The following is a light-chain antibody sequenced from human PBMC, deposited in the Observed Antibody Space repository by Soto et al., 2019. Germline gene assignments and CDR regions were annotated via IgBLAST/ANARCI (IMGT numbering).Light chain of an antibody. J-gene: IGKJ1*01. Sequence: DIQMTQSPSSLSASISDRVTITCRASQSISGYLNWYQQKPGEAPKLLMYSASSLQSGVPSRFSGSGSGTDFTLPISTLHPEDFATYFCQQSYSLPWTFGQGSKVEIK. CDR1: QSISGY. CDR2: SAS. CDR3: QQSYSLPWT. V-gene: IGKV1-39*01.